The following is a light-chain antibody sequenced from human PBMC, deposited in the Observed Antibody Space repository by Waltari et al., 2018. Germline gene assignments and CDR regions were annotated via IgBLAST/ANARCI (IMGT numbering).Light chain of an antibody. Sequence: EIVLTQSPGTLSLSPGERATRSCRASQSVSISYLAWSPQKPGQAPRLLIYGASSRATGIPDRFSGSGSGTDFTLTISILEPEEFAVYYCQQYGSSRGTFGGGTKVEIK. CDR3: QQYGSSRGT. CDR2: GAS. CDR1: QSVSISY. V-gene: IGKV3-20*01. J-gene: IGKJ4*01.